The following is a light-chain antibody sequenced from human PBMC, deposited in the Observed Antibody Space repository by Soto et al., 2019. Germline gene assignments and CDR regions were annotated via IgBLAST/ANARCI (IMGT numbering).Light chain of an antibody. V-gene: IGLV2-8*01. J-gene: IGLJ1*01. CDR2: QVN. Sequence: QSVLTQPPSASGSPGQSVTISCTGTSSDIGGYDYVSWYQQHPGKVPKLMIYQVNRRPSGVPDRFFGSKSGNTASLTVSGLQAEDEADYYCSSYAGSDNPYVFGSGTKVTVL. CDR1: SSDIGGYDY. CDR3: SSYAGSDNPYV.